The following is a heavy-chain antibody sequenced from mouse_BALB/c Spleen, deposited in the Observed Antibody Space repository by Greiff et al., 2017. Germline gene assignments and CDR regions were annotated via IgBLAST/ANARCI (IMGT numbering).Heavy chain of an antibody. V-gene: IGHV5-6-5*01. CDR3: ARGGYYFDY. J-gene: IGHJ2*01. CDR2: ISSGGST. CDR1: GFTFSSYA. Sequence: EVKVVDSGGGLVKPGGSLKLSCAASGFTFSSYAMSWVRQTPEKRLEWVASISSGGSTYYPDSVKGRFTISRDNARNILYLQMSSLRSEDTAMYYCARGGYYFDYWGQGTTLTVSS.